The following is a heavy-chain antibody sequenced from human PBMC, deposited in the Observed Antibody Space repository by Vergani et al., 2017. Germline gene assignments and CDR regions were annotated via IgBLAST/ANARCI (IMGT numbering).Heavy chain of an antibody. Sequence: QVQLVQSGAEVKKPGASVKVSCKASGYTFTGYYMHWVRQAPGKGLEWMGWINPNSGGTNYAQKFQGWVTISVDTSKNQFSLKLSSVTAADTAVYYCAREESMGNYFFDYWGQGTLVTVSS. CDR3: AREESMGNYFFDY. D-gene: IGHD1-7*01. CDR1: GYTFTGYY. CDR2: INPNSGGT. V-gene: IGHV1-2*04. J-gene: IGHJ4*02.